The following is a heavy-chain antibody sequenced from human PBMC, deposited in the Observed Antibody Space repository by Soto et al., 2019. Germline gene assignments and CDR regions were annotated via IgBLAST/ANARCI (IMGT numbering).Heavy chain of an antibody. CDR2: INAGNGNT. J-gene: IGHJ4*02. CDR1: GYTFTNYA. Sequence: ASVKVSCKASGYTFTNYAMHWVRQAPGQGLEWMGWINAGNGNTKYSQKFQGRVTITRDTSASTAYMELSSLISEDTAVYYCARGDYYDIHDYWGQGTLVTVSS. V-gene: IGHV1-3*01. D-gene: IGHD3-22*01. CDR3: ARGDYYDIHDY.